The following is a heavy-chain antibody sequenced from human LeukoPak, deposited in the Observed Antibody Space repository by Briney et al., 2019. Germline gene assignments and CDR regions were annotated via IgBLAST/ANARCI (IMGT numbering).Heavy chain of an antibody. J-gene: IGHJ4*02. Sequence: GGSLRLSCAASGVTFSSYAMSWVRQAPGKGLEWVSVISDSGGSSYYADSVKGRFTISRDNAEKSVYLQMNGLRAEDTAVYYCATYSGYDRIFDHWGQGTLVTVSS. CDR2: ISDSGGSS. CDR1: GVTFSSYA. V-gene: IGHV3-23*01. D-gene: IGHD5-12*01. CDR3: ATYSGYDRIFDH.